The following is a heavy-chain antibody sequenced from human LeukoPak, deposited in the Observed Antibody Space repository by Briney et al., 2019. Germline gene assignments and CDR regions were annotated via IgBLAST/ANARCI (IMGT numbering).Heavy chain of an antibody. CDR1: GFTFNRFY. J-gene: IGHJ4*02. CDR2: ISSNGATT. V-gene: IGHV3-64*04. CDR3: ATDPDSSGYYYPIFDY. D-gene: IGHD3-22*01. Sequence: PGGSLRLSCSASGFTFNRFYLHWVRQAPGKGLEFVSHISSNGATTYYADSVKGRFTISRDNSKNTLYLQINSLRAEDTAVYYCATDPDSSGYYYPIFDYWGQGTLVTVSS.